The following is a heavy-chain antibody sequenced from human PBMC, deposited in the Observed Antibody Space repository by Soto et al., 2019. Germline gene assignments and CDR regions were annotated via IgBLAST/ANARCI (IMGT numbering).Heavy chain of an antibody. J-gene: IGHJ4*02. D-gene: IGHD2-8*01. Sequence: QVQLQESGPGLVNPSVTLSLTCAVSGGSISSDNWWSWVRQPPGKGLEWIGDIYHSGSTNYDSSLRGRVTTSIDQSKNQFSLKLNSVTAAVTAVYYCAGTIHYWGQGTLVTVSS. CDR1: GGSISSDNW. CDR3: AGTIHY. CDR2: IYHSGST. V-gene: IGHV4-4*02.